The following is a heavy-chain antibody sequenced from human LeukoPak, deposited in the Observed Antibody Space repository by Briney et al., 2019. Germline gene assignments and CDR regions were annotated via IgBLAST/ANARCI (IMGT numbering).Heavy chain of an antibody. V-gene: IGHV3-7*05. J-gene: IGHJ4*02. Sequence: GGSLRLSCAASRFTFSRYWMTWVRQAPGKGLEWVANIKQDGGEKHYVDSVQGRFTTSRDNAKNSLYLQMNSLRAEDTAVYYCARDVGYDSSGSYPYYFDYWGLGTLVTVSS. CDR1: RFTFSRYW. CDR2: IKQDGGEK. CDR3: ARDVGYDSSGSYPYYFDY. D-gene: IGHD3-22*01.